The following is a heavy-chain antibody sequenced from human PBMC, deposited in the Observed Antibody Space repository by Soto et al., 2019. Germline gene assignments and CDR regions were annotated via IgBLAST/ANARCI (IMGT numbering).Heavy chain of an antibody. D-gene: IGHD3-3*01. J-gene: IGHJ6*02. CDR3: AKTYYDFWSGYSYYYGMDV. CDR1: GFTFDDYT. Sequence: PGGSLRLSCAASGFTFDDYTMHWVRQAPGKGLEWVSLISWDGGSTYYADSVKGRFTISRDNSKNSLYLQMNSLRTEDTALYYCAKTYYDFWSGYSYYYGMDVWGQGTTVTVSS. V-gene: IGHV3-43*01. CDR2: ISWDGGST.